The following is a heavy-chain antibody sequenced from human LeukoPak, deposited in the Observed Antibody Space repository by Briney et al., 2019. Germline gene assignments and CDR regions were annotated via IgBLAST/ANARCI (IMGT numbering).Heavy chain of an antibody. CDR1: GFTFSSYA. V-gene: IGHV3-23*01. CDR2: ISGSGGST. Sequence: GGSLRLSCAVSGFTFSSYAMSWVRQAPGKGLEWVSAISGSGGSTYYADSVKGRFTISRDNSKNTLYLQMNSLRAEDTAVYYCAPHSSTSCRGWFDPWGQGTLVTVSS. CDR3: APHSSTSCRGWFDP. J-gene: IGHJ5*02. D-gene: IGHD2-2*01.